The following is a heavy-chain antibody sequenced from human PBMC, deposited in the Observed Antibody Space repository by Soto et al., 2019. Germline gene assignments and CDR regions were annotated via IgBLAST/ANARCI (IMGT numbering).Heavy chain of an antibody. CDR1: GYTFTSYG. J-gene: IGHJ5*02. CDR3: ARNYYYDSSGNYYVNWFDP. D-gene: IGHD3-22*01. V-gene: IGHV1-18*01. CDR2: ISAYNGNT. Sequence: ASVKVSCKASGYTFTSYGISWVRQAPGQGLEWMGWISAYNGNTNYAQKLQGRVTMTTDTSTSTAYMELRSLRSDDTAVYYCARNYYYDSSGNYYVNWFDPWGQGTLVTVSS.